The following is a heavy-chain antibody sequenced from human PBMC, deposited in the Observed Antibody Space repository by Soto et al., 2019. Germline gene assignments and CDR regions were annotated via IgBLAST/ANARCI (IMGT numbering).Heavy chain of an antibody. CDR1: GFTFSSSA. J-gene: IGHJ6*02. CDR3: AKDCIAVAIQDPSGMDV. V-gene: IGHV3-23*01. Sequence: GGSLGLACAASGFTFSSSAVSWVRQAPGKGLEWVSAISGSGGSTYYADSVKGRFTISRDNSKNTLYLQMNSLRAEDTAVYYCAKDCIAVAIQDPSGMDVSGEGTTGT. D-gene: IGHD6-19*01. CDR2: ISGSGGST.